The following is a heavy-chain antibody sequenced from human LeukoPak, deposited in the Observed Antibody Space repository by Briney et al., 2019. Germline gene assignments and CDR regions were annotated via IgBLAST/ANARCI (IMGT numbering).Heavy chain of an antibody. Sequence: GASVKVSCKVVAYDFTGYYIHWVRQATGQGLEWMGWMNPNSGNTGYAQKFQGRVTITRNTSISTAYMELSSLRSEDTAVYYCARGFYEGTSFDYWGQGTLVTVSS. V-gene: IGHV1-8*03. J-gene: IGHJ4*02. CDR2: MNPNSGNT. D-gene: IGHD5/OR15-5a*01. CDR3: ARGFYEGTSFDY. CDR1: AYDFTGYY.